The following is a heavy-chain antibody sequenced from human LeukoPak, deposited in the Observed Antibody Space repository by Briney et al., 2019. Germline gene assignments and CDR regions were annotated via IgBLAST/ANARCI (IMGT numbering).Heavy chain of an antibody. V-gene: IGHV4-59*12. J-gene: IGHJ4*02. Sequence: PSETLSLTCTVSGGSITTYYWSWIRQPPGKGLEWIGYISYSGSTNYNPPLKSRVTMSLDTSKNQFSLRLSSVTAADTAVYYCARDRGYEDYWGQGTLVTVSS. CDR2: ISYSGST. CDR3: ARDRGYEDY. D-gene: IGHD5-12*01. CDR1: GGSITTYY.